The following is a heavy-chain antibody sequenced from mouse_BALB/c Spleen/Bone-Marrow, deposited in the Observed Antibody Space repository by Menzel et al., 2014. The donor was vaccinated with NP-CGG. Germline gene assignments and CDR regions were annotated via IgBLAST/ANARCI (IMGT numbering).Heavy chain of an antibody. J-gene: IGHJ1*01. D-gene: IGHD2-1*01. CDR3: AGNYWYFDV. V-gene: IGHV3-2*02. CDR2: ISYSGST. CDR1: GYSITSDYA. Sequence: EVQLVESGPGLVKPSQSLSLTCTVTGYSITSDYAWNWIRQFPGNKLEWMGYISYSGSTSYNPSLKSRISITRDTSKDQFFLQLNSVTTEDTATYSCAGNYWYFDVWGAGTTVTVSS.